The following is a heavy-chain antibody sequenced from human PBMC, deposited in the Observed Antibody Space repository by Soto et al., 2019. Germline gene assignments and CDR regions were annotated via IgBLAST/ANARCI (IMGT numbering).Heavy chain of an antibody. Sequence: GGSLRLSCAASGFTFSSNGMHWVRQAPGKGLEWVAFIWYDGINKYYADSVKGRFTISRDNSKNTLYLQMNSLRAEDTAVYYCARDPYYYGSGSYYFDYWGQGTLLTVSS. CDR2: IWYDGINK. V-gene: IGHV3-33*01. CDR3: ARDPYYYGSGSYYFDY. CDR1: GFTFSSNG. D-gene: IGHD3-10*01. J-gene: IGHJ4*02.